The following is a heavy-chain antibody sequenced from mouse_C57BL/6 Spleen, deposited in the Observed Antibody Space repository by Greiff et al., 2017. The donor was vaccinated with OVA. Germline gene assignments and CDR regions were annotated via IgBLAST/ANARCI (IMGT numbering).Heavy chain of an antibody. Sequence: DVQLVESGGGLVQPGGSLSLSCAASGFTFTDYYMSWVRQPPGKALEWLGFIRNKANGYTTEYSASVKGRFTISRDTSQSILYLQLNAPVAEDSSSYSCARFPVYCAMDDWGQGTSVTVSS. J-gene: IGHJ4*01. CDR2: IRNKANGYTT. CDR1: GFTFTDYY. V-gene: IGHV7-3*01. CDR3: ARFPVYCAMDD.